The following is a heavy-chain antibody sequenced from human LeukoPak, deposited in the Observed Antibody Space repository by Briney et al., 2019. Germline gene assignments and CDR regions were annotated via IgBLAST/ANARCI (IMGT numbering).Heavy chain of an antibody. Sequence: PSETLSLTCAVYGGSFSGYYWSWIRQPPGKGLEWIGEINHSGSTNYNPSLKSRVTISVDTSKNQFSLKLSSVTAADTAVYYCARGQYDYVWGSYRHLYFDYWGQGTLVTVSS. CDR3: ARGQYDYVWGSYRHLYFDY. D-gene: IGHD3-16*02. CDR2: INHSGST. V-gene: IGHV4-34*01. J-gene: IGHJ4*02. CDR1: GGSFSGYY.